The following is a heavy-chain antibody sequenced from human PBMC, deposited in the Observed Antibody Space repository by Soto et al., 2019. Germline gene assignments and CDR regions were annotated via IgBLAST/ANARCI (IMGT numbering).Heavy chain of an antibody. D-gene: IGHD4-17*01. CDR2: IYHSGST. CDR1: GGSISSGGYS. Sequence: SETLSLTCAVSGGSISSGGYSWSWIRQPPGKGLEWIGYIYHSGSTYYNPSLKSRVTISVDRSKNQFSLKLSSVTAADTAVYYCARGTSYGGNSRGCFDIWGQGTMVTVSS. J-gene: IGHJ3*02. V-gene: IGHV4-30-2*01. CDR3: ARGTSYGGNSRGCFDI.